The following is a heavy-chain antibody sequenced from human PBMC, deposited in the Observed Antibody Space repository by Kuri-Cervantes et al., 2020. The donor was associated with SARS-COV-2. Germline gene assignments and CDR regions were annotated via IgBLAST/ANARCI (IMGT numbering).Heavy chain of an antibody. V-gene: IGHV1-69*13. CDR3: AGLTFYSLVPQ. CDR1: GYTFISYG. CDR2: IIPIFGTA. D-gene: IGHD6-13*01. J-gene: IGHJ4*02. Sequence: SVKVSCKASGYTFISYGITWVRQAPGQGLEWMGGIIPIFGTANYAQKFQGRVTITADESTSTAYMELSSLRSEDTAVYYCAGLTFYSLVPQWGQGTLVTVSS.